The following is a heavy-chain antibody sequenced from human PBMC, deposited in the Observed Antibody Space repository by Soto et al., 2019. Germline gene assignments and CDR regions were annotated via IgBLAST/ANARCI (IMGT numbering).Heavy chain of an antibody. Sequence: EVQLVETGGGLIQPGGSLRLSCAASGFTVSSNYMSWVRQAPGKGLEWVSVIYSGGSTYYADSVKGRFTISRDNSKNTLYRQMNSLRAEDTAEYYCARDLFPAAAGRGYWGQGTLVTVSS. V-gene: IGHV3-53*02. CDR3: ARDLFPAAAGRGY. D-gene: IGHD6-13*01. CDR1: GFTVSSNY. CDR2: IYSGGST. J-gene: IGHJ4*02.